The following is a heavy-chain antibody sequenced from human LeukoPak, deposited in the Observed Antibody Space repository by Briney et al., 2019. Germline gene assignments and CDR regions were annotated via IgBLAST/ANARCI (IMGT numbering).Heavy chain of an antibody. CDR3: ARDPNCSSTSCYKYFQH. D-gene: IGHD2-2*01. CDR1: GFTFSSYA. V-gene: IGHV3-30-3*01. J-gene: IGHJ1*01. CDR2: ISYDGSNK. Sequence: PGGSLRLSCAASGFTFSSYAMHWVRQAPGKGLEWVAVISYDGSNKYYADSVEGRFTISRDSSKNTLYLQMNSLRAEDTAVYYCARDPNCSSTSCYKYFQHWGQGTLVTVSS.